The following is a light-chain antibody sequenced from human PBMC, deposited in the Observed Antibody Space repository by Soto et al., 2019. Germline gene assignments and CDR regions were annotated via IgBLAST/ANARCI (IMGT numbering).Light chain of an antibody. V-gene: IGLV4-69*01. CDR2: LNSDGSH. CDR1: SGHSSYA. CDR3: QTWGTGPHGV. J-gene: IGLJ1*01. Sequence: QLVLTQSPSASASLGASVKLTCTLSSGHSSYAIAWHQQQPEKGPRYLMKLNSDGSHSKGDGIPDRFSGSSSGAERYLTISSLQSEDEADYYCQTWGTGPHGVFGTGTKLTVL.